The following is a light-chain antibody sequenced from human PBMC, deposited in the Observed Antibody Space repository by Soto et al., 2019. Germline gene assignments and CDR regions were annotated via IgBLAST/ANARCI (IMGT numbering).Light chain of an antibody. CDR2: DVT. J-gene: IGLJ1*01. CDR1: SSDVGGYNY. CDR3: SSYTSSITLYFV. Sequence: QSALTQPASVSGSPGQSNTISCTGTSSDVGGYNYVFWYQQHPGKAPKLMIYDVTNRPSGVSDRFSGSKSGNTASLTISGLQAEDEADYYCSSYTSSITLYFVFGTGTKLTVL. V-gene: IGLV2-14*01.